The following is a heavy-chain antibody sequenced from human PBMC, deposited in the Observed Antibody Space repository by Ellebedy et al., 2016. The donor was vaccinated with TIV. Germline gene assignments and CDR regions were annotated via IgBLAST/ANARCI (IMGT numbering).Heavy chain of an antibody. D-gene: IGHD2-2*01. J-gene: IGHJ4*02. CDR1: GFTFSDYY. V-gene: IGHV3-11*04. CDR2: ISSSGSTI. CDR3: ARDRYCSRTTSCFYFDY. Sequence: GGSLRLSCAASGFTFSDYYMSWIRQAPGKGLEWVSYISSSGSTIYYADSVKGRFTISRDNAKNSLDLQMNSLTAEDTAVFYCARDRYCSRTTSCFYFDYWGQGALVTVSS.